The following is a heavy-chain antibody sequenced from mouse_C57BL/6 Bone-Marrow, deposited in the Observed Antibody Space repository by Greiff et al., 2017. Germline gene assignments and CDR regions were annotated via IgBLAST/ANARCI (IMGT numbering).Heavy chain of an antibody. CDR1: GYAFTNYL. CDR2: INPGSGGT. J-gene: IGHJ3*01. Sequence: QVHVKQSGAELVRPGTSVKVSCKASGYAFTNYLIEWVKKRPGQGLEWIGVINPGSGGTNYNEKFKGKATLTADKSSSTACMQLSSLTSEDSAVYFCSRLGCAWFAYWGQGTLVTVSA. V-gene: IGHV1-54*01. CDR3: SRLGCAWFAY. D-gene: IGHD3-3*01.